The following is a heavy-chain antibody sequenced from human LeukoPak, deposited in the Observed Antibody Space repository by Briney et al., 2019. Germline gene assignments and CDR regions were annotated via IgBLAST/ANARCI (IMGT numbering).Heavy chain of an antibody. D-gene: IGHD2/OR15-2a*01. Sequence: SVKVSCKASGGTFSSYAISWVRQAPRQGLEWMGGIIPIFGTANYAQKFQGRVTITADESTSTAYMELSSLRSEDTAVYYCAREVSRKDAFDIWGQGTMVTVSS. CDR1: GGTFSSYA. J-gene: IGHJ3*02. CDR2: IIPIFGTA. V-gene: IGHV1-69*13. CDR3: AREVSRKDAFDI.